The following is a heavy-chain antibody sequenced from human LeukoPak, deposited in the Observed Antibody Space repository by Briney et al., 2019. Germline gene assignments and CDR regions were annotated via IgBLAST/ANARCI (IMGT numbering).Heavy chain of an antibody. D-gene: IGHD6-6*01. CDR2: INSDGSST. J-gene: IGHJ4*02. V-gene: IGHV3-74*01. Sequence: TGGSLRLSCAAPGFTFSSYWMHWVRQAPGKGLVWVSRINSDGSSTSYADSVKGRFTISRDNAKNTLYLQMNSLRAEDTAVYYCARVRYSSSSQGDYWGQGTLVTVSS. CDR1: GFTFSSYW. CDR3: ARVRYSSSSQGDY.